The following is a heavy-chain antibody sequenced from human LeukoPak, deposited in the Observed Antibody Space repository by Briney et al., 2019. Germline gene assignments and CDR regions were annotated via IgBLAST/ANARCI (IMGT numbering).Heavy chain of an antibody. CDR3: AGDHDYGGNLFWFDP. CDR2: IYTSGST. CDR1: GGSISSYY. V-gene: IGHV4-4*07. Sequence: SETLSLTCAVSGGSISSYYWSWIRQPAGKGLEWIGRIYTSGSTNYNPSLKSRVTMSVDTSKNQFSLKLSSVTAADTAVYYCAGDHDYGGNLFWFDPWGQGTLVTVSS. J-gene: IGHJ5*02. D-gene: IGHD4-23*01.